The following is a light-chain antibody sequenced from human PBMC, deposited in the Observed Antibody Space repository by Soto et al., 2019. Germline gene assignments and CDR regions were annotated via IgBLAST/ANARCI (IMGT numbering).Light chain of an antibody. CDR1: QSVSRY. Sequence: EIVLTQSPATLSLSPGESATLSCRASQSVSRYLAWYQQKPGQAPRLLIYDTSNRATGIPARFSGSGSGTDFTLTVSSLEPEDFAVYYCQQRTNWGYTFGQGTKLDFK. V-gene: IGKV3-11*01. CDR3: QQRTNWGYT. CDR2: DTS. J-gene: IGKJ2*01.